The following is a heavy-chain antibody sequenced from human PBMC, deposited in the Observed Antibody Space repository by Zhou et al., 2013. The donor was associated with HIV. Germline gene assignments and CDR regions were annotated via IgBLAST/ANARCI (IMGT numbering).Heavy chain of an antibody. V-gene: IGHV4-38-2*02. CDR2: IYHSGNT. Sequence: QVQLQESGPGLVKPSETLSLTCAVSGYSISSGYYWGWIRQPPGKGLEWIGSIYHSGNTYYNPSLKSRVTISVDTSKNQFSLKLSSVTAADTAVYYCAREGGSGMAKDYWGQGNPGHRLL. CDR1: GYSISSGYY. D-gene: IGHD5-18*01. J-gene: IGHJ4*02. CDR3: AREGGSGMAKDY.